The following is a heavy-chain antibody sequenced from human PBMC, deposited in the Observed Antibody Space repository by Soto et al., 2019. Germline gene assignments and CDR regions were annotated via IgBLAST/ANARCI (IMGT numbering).Heavy chain of an antibody. V-gene: IGHV1-69*13. CDR2: IIPIFGTA. J-gene: IGHJ4*02. CDR3: AVATSSLQLVLGY. D-gene: IGHD6-6*01. CDR1: GGTFSSYA. Sequence: SVKVSCKASGGTFSSYAISWVRQAPGQGLEWMGGIIPIFGTANYAQKFQGRVTITADESTSTAYMELSSLRSEDTAVYYCAVATSSLQLVLGYWGQGTLVTVSS.